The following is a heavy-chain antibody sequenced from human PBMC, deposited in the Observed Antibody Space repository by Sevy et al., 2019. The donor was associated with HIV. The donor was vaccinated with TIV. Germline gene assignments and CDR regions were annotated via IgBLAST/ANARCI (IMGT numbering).Heavy chain of an antibody. CDR2: IYYSGST. V-gene: IGHV4-39*01. CDR3: ARQPYGDYVGYFDP. D-gene: IGHD4-17*01. CDR1: GCSISSSGYY. J-gene: IGHJ5*02. Sequence: AETLSLTCTVSGCSISSSGYYWGWIRQPPGMGLEGLGSIYYSGSTYYNPSPKSRVTISVDTSKNQFSLKMNAVTAADTAVYYCARQPYGDYVGYFDPWGQGTLVTVSS.